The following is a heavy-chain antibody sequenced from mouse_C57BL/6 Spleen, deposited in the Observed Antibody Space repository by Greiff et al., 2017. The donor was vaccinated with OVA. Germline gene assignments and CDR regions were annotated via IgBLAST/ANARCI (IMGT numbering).Heavy chain of an antibody. CDR3: ARERKTGGGFAY. J-gene: IGHJ3*01. CDR2: IDPSDSET. Sequence: QVQLQQPGAELVRPGSSVKLSCKASGYTFTSYWMHWVKQRPIQGLEWIGNIDPSDSETHYNQKFKDKATLTVDKSSSTAYMQLSGLTSEDSAVYYCARERKTGGGFAYWGQGTLVTVSA. V-gene: IGHV1-52*01. D-gene: IGHD4-1*01. CDR1: GYTFTSYW.